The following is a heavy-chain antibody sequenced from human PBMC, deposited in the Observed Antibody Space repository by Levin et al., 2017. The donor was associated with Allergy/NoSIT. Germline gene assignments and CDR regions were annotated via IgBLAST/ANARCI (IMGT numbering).Heavy chain of an antibody. V-gene: IGHV4-34*01. CDR1: GGSFSDYC. J-gene: IGHJ6*03. CDR3: ARGRLPGGYLGWGGPGTYYKGPICYMDV. Sequence: SETLSLTCAVSGGSFSDYCWNWIRQTPGKGLEWIGKINRSGSTNYNPSLQSRVTISLDTSKNQFSLKLSSVTAADTAMYYCARGRLPGGYLGWGGPGTYYKGPICYMDVWGKGTTVTVSS. D-gene: IGHD3-10*01. CDR2: INRSGST.